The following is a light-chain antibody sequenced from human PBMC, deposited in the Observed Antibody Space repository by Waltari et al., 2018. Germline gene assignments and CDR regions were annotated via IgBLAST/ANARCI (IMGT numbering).Light chain of an antibody. CDR2: AAS. CDR3: LQHNSYPFT. Sequence: DIQMTQSPSSLSASVGDRVTITCRASQGIRVDLGWYQQKPGRATKRLIYAASRLQSGVPSRFSGSGSGTEFTLTISSLEPEDFGTYYCLQHNSYPFTFGPGTKVDIK. V-gene: IGKV1-17*01. CDR1: QGIRVD. J-gene: IGKJ3*01.